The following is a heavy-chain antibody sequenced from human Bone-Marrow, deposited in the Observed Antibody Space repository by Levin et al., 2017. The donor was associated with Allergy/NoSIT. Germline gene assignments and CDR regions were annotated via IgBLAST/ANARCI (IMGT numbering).Heavy chain of an antibody. CDR3: ARDSPPTVTGTWFDP. CDR1: GYILTYYG. J-gene: IGHJ5*02. V-gene: IGHV7-4-1*02. Sequence: PGESLKISCKASGYILTYYGLSWVRQAPGQGLEWMGWIDTNTGKATYAQGFTGRFVFSLDTSVSTAFLQINSLRPKDTAIYYCARDSPPTVTGTWFDPWGQGTLVTVSS. CDR2: IDTNTGKA. D-gene: IGHD4-17*01.